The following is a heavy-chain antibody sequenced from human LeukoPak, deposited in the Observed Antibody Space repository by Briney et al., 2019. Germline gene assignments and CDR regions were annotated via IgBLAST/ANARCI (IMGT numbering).Heavy chain of an antibody. Sequence: ASVKVSCKPSGYTFTGLYLHWVRQAPGQGLQWMGWVIPKNGATKYSQTFRGRVTMTRDTSIDTAYMELSSLTSDDTAIYYCARPTHRLTVTTAIDYWGQGTLVTVSS. J-gene: IGHJ4*02. CDR1: GYTFTGLY. CDR2: VIPKNGAT. CDR3: ARPTHRLTVTTAIDY. D-gene: IGHD4-17*01. V-gene: IGHV1-2*02.